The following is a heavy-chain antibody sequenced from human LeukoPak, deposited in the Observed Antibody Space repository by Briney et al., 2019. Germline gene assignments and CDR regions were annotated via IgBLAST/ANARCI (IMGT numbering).Heavy chain of an antibody. Sequence: GGSLRLSCPASGFTFSGYGMHWVRQAPGKGLEWLAVISDIGSQKSYADSVKGRFTISRDNAKNTLYLQMNSLRAEDTAVYYCARVTRNYYDSLSDAFDIWGQGTMVTVSS. CDR3: ARVTRNYYDSLSDAFDI. CDR1: GFTFSGYG. V-gene: IGHV3-30*03. J-gene: IGHJ3*02. D-gene: IGHD3-22*01. CDR2: ISDIGSQK.